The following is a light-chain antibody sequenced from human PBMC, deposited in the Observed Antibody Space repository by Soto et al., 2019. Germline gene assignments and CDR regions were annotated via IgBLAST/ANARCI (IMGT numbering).Light chain of an antibody. Sequence: DVQMTQSPSTLSASQGDRATITCRASQSISSWLAWYQQKPGQAPKLLIYDAATMQTGVPLRFSGSGSGTDFTFTISSLQHEDIATYYCQQFDSLPLTFGGGTKVDIK. CDR1: QSISSW. CDR3: QQFDSLPLT. J-gene: IGKJ4*01. V-gene: IGKV1-5*01. CDR2: DAA.